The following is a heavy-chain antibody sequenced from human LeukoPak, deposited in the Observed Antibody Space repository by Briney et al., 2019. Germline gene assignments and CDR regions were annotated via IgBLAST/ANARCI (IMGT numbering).Heavy chain of an antibody. J-gene: IGHJ4*02. D-gene: IGHD4-17*01. Sequence: APVTVSCKASLYTLTPYYSQWVPQAPGQGREGMGWINPNSGGTNYAQKFQGRVTMTRDTSISRAYMELSRLRSDATAVYYCANYDYGDYVGDYWGQGTLVTVSS. CDR2: INPNSGGT. V-gene: IGHV1-2*02. CDR3: ANYDYGDYVGDY. CDR1: LYTLTPYY.